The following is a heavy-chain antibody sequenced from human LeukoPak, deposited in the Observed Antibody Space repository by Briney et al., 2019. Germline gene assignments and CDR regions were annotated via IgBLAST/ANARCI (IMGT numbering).Heavy chain of an antibody. CDR2: ISGSGQNT. Sequence: GGSLRLSCSASRFTFNSYAMGWVRQAPGKGLECVSLISGSGQNTHYAHTVKGRFTISRDNSKNTLYLQMGSLRDEDTAVYYTAKKNDFCSSPRGGYMDVCGKGNTVPV. CDR3: AKKNDFCSSPRGGYMDV. J-gene: IGHJ6*03. V-gene: IGHV3-23*01. D-gene: IGHD3-3*01. CDR1: RFTFNSYA.